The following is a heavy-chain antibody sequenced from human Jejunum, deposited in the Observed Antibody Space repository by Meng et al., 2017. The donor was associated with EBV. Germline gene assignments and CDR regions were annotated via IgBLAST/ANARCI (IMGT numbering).Heavy chain of an antibody. CDR2: IYNGGST. CDR1: GDSVPSATYH. J-gene: IGHJ4*02. CDR3: AYYLSGRGGVGS. V-gene: IGHV4-61*01. Sequence: GPRQASGPGWVTPSEPLSLTCTVLGDSVPSATYHGGWIGPPQGKGLEWIGYIYNGGSTNYIPPLRTRVTIPLDTPKNQFSLKLSSVTAADTAMYYCAYYLSGRGGVGSWGQGTLVTVSS. D-gene: IGHD1-26*01.